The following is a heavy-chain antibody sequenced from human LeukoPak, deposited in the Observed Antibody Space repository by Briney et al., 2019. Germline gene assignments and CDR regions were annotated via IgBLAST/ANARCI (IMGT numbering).Heavy chain of an antibody. CDR1: GFTFSSYE. CDR2: INWNGDST. V-gene: IGHV3-20*04. Sequence: PGGSLRLSCAASGFTFSSYEMNWVRQAPGKGLEWVSGINWNGDSTGYADSVKGRFIISRDNAKNSLYLQMNSLRVEDTALYYCARYPYYYDSSGAGAFDIWGQGAMVTVSS. D-gene: IGHD3-22*01. J-gene: IGHJ3*02. CDR3: ARYPYYYDSSGAGAFDI.